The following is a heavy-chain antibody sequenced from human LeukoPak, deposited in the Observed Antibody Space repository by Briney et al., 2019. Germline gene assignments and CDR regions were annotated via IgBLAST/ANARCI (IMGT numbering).Heavy chain of an antibody. D-gene: IGHD3-3*01. V-gene: IGHV1-18*01. J-gene: IGHJ4*02. Sequence: ASVKVSCKASGYTFTSYGISWVRQAPGQGLEWMGWISAYNGNTNYAQKLQGRVTMTTDTSTSIAYMELRSLRSDDTAVYYCARASPYYDFWSGYYFDYWGQGTLVTVSS. CDR3: ARASPYYDFWSGYYFDY. CDR1: GYTFTSYG. CDR2: ISAYNGNT.